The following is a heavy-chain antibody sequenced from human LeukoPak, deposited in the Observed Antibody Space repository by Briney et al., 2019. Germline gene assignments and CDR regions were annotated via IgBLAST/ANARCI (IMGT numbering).Heavy chain of an antibody. CDR2: ISGSSGST. J-gene: IGHJ4*02. CDR1: GFTFSTYA. D-gene: IGHD5-18*01. V-gene: IGHV3-23*01. CDR3: AKAPLGYSYGLFDY. Sequence: GGSLRLSCAASGFTFSTYAMTWVRQGPGKGLEWVSAISGSSGSTYYADSVKGRFTISRDNSKNTLYLQMNSLRAEDTAVYYCAKAPLGYSYGLFDYWGQGTLVTVSS.